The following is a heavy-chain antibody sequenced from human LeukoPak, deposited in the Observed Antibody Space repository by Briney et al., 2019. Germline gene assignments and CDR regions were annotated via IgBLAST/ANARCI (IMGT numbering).Heavy chain of an antibody. CDR2: ISYDGSNK. J-gene: IGHJ4*02. V-gene: IGHV3-30*18. CDR3: AKVGEANGSGSYLDY. CDR1: GFTFSSYG. D-gene: IGHD3-10*01. Sequence: GGSLRLSCAASGFTFSSYGMHWVSQAPGKGLEWVAVISYDGSNKYYADSVKGRFTISRDNSKNTLYLQMNSLRAEDTAVYYCAKVGEANGSGSYLDYWGQGTLVTVSS.